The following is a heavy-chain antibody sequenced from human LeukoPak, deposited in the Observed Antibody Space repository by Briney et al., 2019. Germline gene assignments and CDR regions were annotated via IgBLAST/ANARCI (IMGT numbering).Heavy chain of an antibody. V-gene: IGHV4-59*12. Sequence: SETLSLTCTVSGGSISSYYWSWIRQPPGKGLEWIGYIYYSGGTNYNPSLKSRVTMSVDTSKNQFSLKLSSVTAADTAVYYCARAGSGSYYNLYYYYYMDVWGKGTTVTISS. D-gene: IGHD3-10*01. CDR2: IYYSGGT. CDR1: GGSISSYY. J-gene: IGHJ6*03. CDR3: ARAGSGSYYNLYYYYYMDV.